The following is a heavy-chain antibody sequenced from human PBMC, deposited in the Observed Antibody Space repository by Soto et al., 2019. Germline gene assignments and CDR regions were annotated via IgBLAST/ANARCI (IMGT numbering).Heavy chain of an antibody. J-gene: IGHJ4*02. D-gene: IGHD5-18*01. Sequence: GGSLRLSCAASGFTFSSYAMSWVRQAPGRGLEWVSAISGSGDSTYDADSVKGRFTISRDNSKNTLYLQMNSLRAEDTAVYYCAKGIYSYGYNSFDYWSQGTLVTVSS. CDR3: AKGIYSYGYNSFDY. CDR1: GFTFSSYA. V-gene: IGHV3-23*01. CDR2: ISGSGDST.